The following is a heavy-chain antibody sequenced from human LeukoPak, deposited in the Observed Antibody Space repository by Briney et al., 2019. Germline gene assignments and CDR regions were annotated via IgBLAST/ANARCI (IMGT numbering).Heavy chain of an antibody. V-gene: IGHV3-23*01. CDR1: GFTFSSYG. CDR2: ISGSGGST. D-gene: IGHD3-10*01. Sequence: GSLRLSCEASGFTFSSYGMSWVRQAPGKGLEWVSAISGSGGSTYYADSVKGRFTISRDNSKNTLYLQMNSLRAEDTAVYYCAKEVGRGSGSFFWFDPWGQGTLVTVSS. CDR3: AKEVGRGSGSFFWFDP. J-gene: IGHJ5*02.